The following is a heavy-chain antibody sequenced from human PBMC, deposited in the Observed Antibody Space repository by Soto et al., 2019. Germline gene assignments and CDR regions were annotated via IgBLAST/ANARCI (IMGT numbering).Heavy chain of an antibody. D-gene: IGHD3-10*01. CDR1: GGSVSRGRYY. CDR3: ARDRPATSMVRGVIRWFDP. CDR2: IYYSGST. V-gene: IGHV4-61*01. J-gene: IGHJ5*02. Sequence: QVQLQESGPGLVKPSETLFLTCTVSGGSVSRGRYYWSWIRQPPGKGLEWIGYIYYSGSTNYNPSLKSRVTISVDTSKHQFSLKLSSVTAADTAVYYCARDRPATSMVRGVIRWFDPWGQGTLVTVSS.